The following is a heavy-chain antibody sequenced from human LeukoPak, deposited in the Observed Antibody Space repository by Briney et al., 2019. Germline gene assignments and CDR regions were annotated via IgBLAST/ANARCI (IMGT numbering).Heavy chain of an antibody. CDR2: IKQEGSDK. CDR3: ARGRYTSGWYPDYFDY. Sequence: PGGSPRLSCAASGFIFSSNWMGWVRQAPGKGLEWVANIKQEGSDKYYVDSVKGRFTISRDNAKNSLYLQMNSLRAEDTAVYYCARGRYTSGWYPDYFDYWGQGTLVTVSS. CDR1: GFIFSSNW. J-gene: IGHJ4*02. D-gene: IGHD6-19*01. V-gene: IGHV3-7*01.